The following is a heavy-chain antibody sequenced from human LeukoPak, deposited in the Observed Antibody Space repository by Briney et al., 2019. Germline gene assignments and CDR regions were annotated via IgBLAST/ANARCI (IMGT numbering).Heavy chain of an antibody. Sequence: GGSLRLSRAPSGFTFSIYGMHGVPEAPGKGVERGAVIWYDGSNQYYADPVKGRFTISRDNSTTTLYLQMNSLRAEDTAVYYCANSPTTVPKTLTGYFQHWGEGTLLTVSS. CDR1: GFTFSIYG. V-gene: IGHV3-30*02. J-gene: IGHJ1*01. CDR2: IWYDGSNQ. CDR3: ANSPTTVPKTLTGYFQH. D-gene: IGHD4-17*01.